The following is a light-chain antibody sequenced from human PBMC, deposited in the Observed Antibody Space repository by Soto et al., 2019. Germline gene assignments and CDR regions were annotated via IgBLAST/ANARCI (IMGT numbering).Light chain of an antibody. Sequence: QSVLTQPPSVSAAPGQKVHISCSGSTANIGDNYVAWYQQLPGTAPKLLIYENNKRPSGIPDRFSGSKSGTSATLAITGLQTGDEADYYCGTWDSSLSVWVFGGGTKVTVL. J-gene: IGLJ2*01. V-gene: IGLV1-51*02. CDR3: GTWDSSLSVWV. CDR2: ENN. CDR1: TANIGDNY.